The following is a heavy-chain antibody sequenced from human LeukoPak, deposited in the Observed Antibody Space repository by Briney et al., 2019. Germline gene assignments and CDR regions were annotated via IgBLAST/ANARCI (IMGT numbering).Heavy chain of an antibody. J-gene: IGHJ5*02. CDR3: ATAGSSWYVGDFDP. CDR1: GGSFSGYY. Sequence: SETLSLTCAVYGGSFSGYYWSWIRQPPGKGLEWIGEINHSGSTNYNPSLKSRVTISVDTSKNQFSLKLSSVTAADTAVYYCATAGSSWYVGDFDPWGQGTLVTVSS. D-gene: IGHD6-13*01. CDR2: INHSGST. V-gene: IGHV4-34*01.